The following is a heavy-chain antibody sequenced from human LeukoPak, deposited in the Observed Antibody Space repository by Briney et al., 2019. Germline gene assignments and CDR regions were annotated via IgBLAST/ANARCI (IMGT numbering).Heavy chain of an antibody. CDR3: ARDRPYYYDSSGYPPDY. CDR1: GFTFSSYA. V-gene: IGHV3-30*04. D-gene: IGHD3-22*01. J-gene: IGHJ4*02. CDR2: ISYDGNDK. Sequence: GGSLRLSCATSGFTFSSYAFYWIRQAPGKGLEWLTLISYDGNDKYYADSVKGRFSISRDNSKSMVFLQMNSLRPEDTAVYYCARDRPYYYDSSGYPPDYWGQGTLVTVSS.